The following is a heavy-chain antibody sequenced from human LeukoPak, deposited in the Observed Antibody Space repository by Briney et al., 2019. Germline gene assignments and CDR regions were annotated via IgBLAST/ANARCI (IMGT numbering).Heavy chain of an antibody. J-gene: IGHJ4*02. D-gene: IGHD2-21*02. CDR2: IIPIFGIA. CDR1: GGTFSSYA. Sequence: SVKVSCKASGGTFSSYAISWVRQAPGQGLEWMGGIIPIFGIANYAQKFQGRVTITADESTSTAYMELSSLRSEDTAVYYCARARVVTQYFDYWGQGTLATVSS. CDR3: ARARVVTQYFDY. V-gene: IGHV1-69*01.